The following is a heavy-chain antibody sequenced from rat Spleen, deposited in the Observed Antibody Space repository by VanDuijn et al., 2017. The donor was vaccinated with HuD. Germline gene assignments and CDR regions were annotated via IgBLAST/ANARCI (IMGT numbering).Heavy chain of an antibody. V-gene: IGHV5-25*01. Sequence: EVQLVESGGGLVQPGRSLEVSCVASGFTFKNYDMAWVRQAPTKGLEWVASISPSGSGTYYRDSVKGRFTVSRDNAKRSVLLQMDGLRSEDTATYYCVRQDTSGYANWFGFWGQGTLVTVSS. CDR1: GFTFKNYD. CDR2: ISPSGSGT. J-gene: IGHJ3*01. CDR3: VRQDTSGYANWFGF. D-gene: IGHD4-3*01.